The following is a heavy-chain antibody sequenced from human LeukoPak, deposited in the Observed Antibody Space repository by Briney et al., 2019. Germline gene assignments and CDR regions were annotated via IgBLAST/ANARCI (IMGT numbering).Heavy chain of an antibody. CDR3: AKWSGNRPLYYFDY. V-gene: IGHV3-30*18. D-gene: IGHD3-3*01. CDR2: ISSSDGNSK. Sequence: PGRSLRLSCATSGFTFACCGMHWVRQASGKVLEWVAAISSSDGNSKYYADSVKGRFTISRDNSKNTVYLQMNSLRADDTAVYYCAKWSGNRPLYYFDYWGQGTLVTVSS. CDR1: GFTFACCG. J-gene: IGHJ4*02.